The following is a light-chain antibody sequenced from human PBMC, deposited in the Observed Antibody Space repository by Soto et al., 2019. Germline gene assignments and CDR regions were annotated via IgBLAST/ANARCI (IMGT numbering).Light chain of an antibody. CDR1: QSVSSSY. V-gene: IGKV3-20*01. CDR2: GAS. CDR3: QQYGSSRLT. Sequence: ESVLTQSPGTLSLAPGERATLSCRASQSVSSSYLAWYQQKPGQAPRLLIYGASSRATGIPDRFSGSGSGTDFTLTISRLEPDDFAVYYCQQYGSSRLTFGGGTKVESK. J-gene: IGKJ4*01.